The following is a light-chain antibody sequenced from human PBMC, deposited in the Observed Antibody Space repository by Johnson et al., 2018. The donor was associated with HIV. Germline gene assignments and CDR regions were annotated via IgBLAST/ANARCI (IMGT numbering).Light chain of an antibody. V-gene: IGLV1-51*01. CDR3: GTWDSILSTPNYV. J-gene: IGLJ1*01. Sequence: QPVLTQPPSMSAAPGQKVTISCSGSSSNIGNNYVSWYQQLPGTAPKILIYDNDKRPSGIPDRFSGSKSGTSATLGISGLRTGDEADYYCGTWDSILSTPNYVFGAGTKVTVL. CDR2: DND. CDR1: SSNIGNNY.